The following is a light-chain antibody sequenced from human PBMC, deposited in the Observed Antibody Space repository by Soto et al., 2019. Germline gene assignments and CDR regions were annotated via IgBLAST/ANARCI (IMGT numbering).Light chain of an antibody. CDR1: QSISSW. CDR3: QQYNSYPRT. CDR2: DAS. V-gene: IGKV1-5*01. J-gene: IGKJ1*01. Sequence: DIQMTQSPSTLSASVGDRVTITCRASQSISSWLAWYQQKPGKAPKLLMYDASSLESGVSSRFSGSGSGTEFTLTISSLQPDDFATYYCQQYNSYPRTFGQGTKVDI.